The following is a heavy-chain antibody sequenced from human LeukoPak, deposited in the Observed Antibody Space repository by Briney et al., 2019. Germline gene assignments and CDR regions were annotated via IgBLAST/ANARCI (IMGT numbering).Heavy chain of an antibody. J-gene: IGHJ3*02. V-gene: IGHV4-39*07. CDR2: IYYSGST. CDR3: AGTSEGAFDI. CDR1: GGSISSSSYY. Sequence: PSETLSLACTVSGGSISSSSYYWGWIRQPPGKGLEWIGSIYYSGSTNYNPSLKSRVTISVDTSKNQFSLKLSSVTAADTAVYYCAGTSEGAFDIWGQGTMVTVSS.